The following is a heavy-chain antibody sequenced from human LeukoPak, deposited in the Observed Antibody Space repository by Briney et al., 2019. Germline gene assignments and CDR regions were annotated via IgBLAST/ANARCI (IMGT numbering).Heavy chain of an antibody. J-gene: IGHJ4*02. CDR2: IYYSGST. CDR3: ARARQWLIFFL. CDR1: GGSISSSSYY. V-gene: IGHV4-39*01. Sequence: PSETLSLTCTVSGGSISSSSYYWGWIRQPPGKGLEWIGSIYYSGSTYYNPSLKSRVTISVDTSKNQFSLKLSSVPAADTAVYYCARARQWLIFFLWGQGTLVTVSS. D-gene: IGHD6-19*01.